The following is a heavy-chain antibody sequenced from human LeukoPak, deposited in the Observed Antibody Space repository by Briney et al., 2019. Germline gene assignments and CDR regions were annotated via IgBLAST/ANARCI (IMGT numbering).Heavy chain of an antibody. CDR3: ARADSYDILTDFDY. Sequence: ASVKVSCKASGYTFTSYGISWVRQAPGQGLEWMGRIIPIFGTANYAQKFQGRVTITTDESTSTAYMELSSLRSEDTAVYYCARADSYDILTDFDYWGQGTLVTVSS. V-gene: IGHV1-69*05. CDR2: IIPIFGTA. J-gene: IGHJ4*02. D-gene: IGHD3-9*01. CDR1: GYTFTSYG.